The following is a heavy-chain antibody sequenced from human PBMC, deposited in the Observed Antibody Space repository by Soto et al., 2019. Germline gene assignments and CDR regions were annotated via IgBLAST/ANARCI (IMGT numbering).Heavy chain of an antibody. CDR2: VWYDGSNQ. CDR3: ARDRQFWGGSYVVFAYKYGMDV. J-gene: IGHJ6*02. Sequence: QVQLVESGGGVVQPGGSLRLSCAASGFTFSSYGMHWVRQAPGKGLQWVALVWYDGSNQYYADSVKGRFTISRDNPKNTLHRQLNSLGAEDTAVYFCARDRQFWGGSYVVFAYKYGMDVWGQGTTVTVSS. D-gene: IGHD3-3*01. CDR1: GFTFSSYG. V-gene: IGHV3-33*01.